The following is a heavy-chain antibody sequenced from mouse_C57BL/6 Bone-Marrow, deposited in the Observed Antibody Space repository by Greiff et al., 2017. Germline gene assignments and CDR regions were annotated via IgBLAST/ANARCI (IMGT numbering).Heavy chain of an antibody. CDR2: ISGGGGNT. CDR3: ARQVGYYYGSSYGY. CDR1: GFTFSSYT. J-gene: IGHJ2*01. V-gene: IGHV5-9*01. Sequence: EVMLVESGGGLVKPGGSLKLSCAASGFTFSSYTMSWVRQTPEKRLEWVATISGGGGNTYYPDSVKGRFTISRDNAKNTLYLQMSSLRSEDTALYYCARQVGYYYGSSYGYWGQGTTLTVSS. D-gene: IGHD1-1*01.